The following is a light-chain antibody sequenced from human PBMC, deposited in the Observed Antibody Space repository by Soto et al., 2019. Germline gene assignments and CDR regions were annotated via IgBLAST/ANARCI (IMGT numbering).Light chain of an antibody. J-gene: IGKJ5*01. CDR2: GAS. CDR1: QSVSSNY. CDR3: QQYGTSAPIT. Sequence: EIVLTQSPGTLSLSPGERATLSCRASQSVSSNYLAWYQQKPGQAPSLLIYGASSRATGIPDRFSGSGSGTDFTLTISRLDPEDFSMYYCQQYGTSAPITFGQGTRLEFE. V-gene: IGKV3-20*01.